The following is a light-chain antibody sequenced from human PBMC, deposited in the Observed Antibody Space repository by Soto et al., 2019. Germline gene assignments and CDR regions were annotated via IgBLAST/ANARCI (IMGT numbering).Light chain of an antibody. CDR2: EVS. CDR1: SSDVGSYNR. J-gene: IGLJ3*02. CDR3: SLYTSSSGWM. Sequence: QSALTQPPSVSGSPGQSVTISCTGTSSDVGSYNRVSWYQQPPGTAPKLMIYEVSNRPSGVPDRFSGSKSGNTASLTISGLQAEDEADYYCSLYTSSSGWMFGGGTKVTVL. V-gene: IGLV2-18*01.